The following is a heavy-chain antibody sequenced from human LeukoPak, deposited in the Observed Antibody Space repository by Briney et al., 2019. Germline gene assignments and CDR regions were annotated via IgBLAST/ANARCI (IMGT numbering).Heavy chain of an antibody. J-gene: IGHJ4*02. CDR3: ARVVYGDSSKDFDY. V-gene: IGHV4-34*01. Sequence: SETLSLTCAVYGESFSDYYWSWIRQPPGRGLEWIGEVNHGGTTNYNPSLKSRVIISADTSKNQFSLKLNSVTAADTAVYYCARVVYGDSSKDFDYWGQGTLVTVSS. D-gene: IGHD4-17*01. CDR2: VNHGGTT. CDR1: GESFSDYY.